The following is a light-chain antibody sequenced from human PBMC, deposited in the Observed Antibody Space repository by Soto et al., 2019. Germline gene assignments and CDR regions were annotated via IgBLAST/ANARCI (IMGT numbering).Light chain of an antibody. CDR1: SSNIGSNT. Sequence: QSVLTQPPSGSGTPGQRVTVSCSGSSSNIGSNTVNWYQQVPGTAPKLLIYSDNQRPSGVPDRFSGSKSGTSASLAISGLQSDDEADYYCATWDDSLHGPMFGGGIKLTVL. CDR3: ATWDDSLHGPM. V-gene: IGLV1-44*01. CDR2: SDN. J-gene: IGLJ3*02.